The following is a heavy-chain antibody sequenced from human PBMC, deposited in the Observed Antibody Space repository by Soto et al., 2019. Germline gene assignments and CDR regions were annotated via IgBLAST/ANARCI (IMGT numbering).Heavy chain of an antibody. D-gene: IGHD3-3*01. Sequence: EVQVVESGGGLVQPGGSLRLSCAASGFTFSSNSMNWVRQAPGKGLEWISYISSSSSTIYADSVKGRFTISRDNAKNSLYLQMNSLRDEDTAVYYCARVIWSGHLTSELWCQGTLVTVSS. CDR2: ISSSSSTI. J-gene: IGHJ4*02. V-gene: IGHV3-48*02. CDR1: GFTFSSNS. CDR3: ARVIWSGHLTSEL.